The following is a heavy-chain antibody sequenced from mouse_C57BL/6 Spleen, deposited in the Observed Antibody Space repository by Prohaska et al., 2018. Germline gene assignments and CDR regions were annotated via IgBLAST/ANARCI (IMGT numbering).Heavy chain of an antibody. CDR3: ARRRGLGYAMDY. CDR2: IYPGSGNT. J-gene: IGHJ4*01. V-gene: IGHV1-76*01. Sequence: KRPGQGLEWIARIYPGSGNTYYNEKFKGKATLTAEKSSSTAYMQLSSLTSEDSAVYFCARRRGLGYAMDYWGQGTSVTVSS. D-gene: IGHD2-4*01.